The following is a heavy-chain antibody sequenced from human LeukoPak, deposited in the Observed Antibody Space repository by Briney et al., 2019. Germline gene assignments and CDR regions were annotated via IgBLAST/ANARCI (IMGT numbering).Heavy chain of an antibody. V-gene: IGHV3-23*01. J-gene: IGHJ1*01. Sequence: GGSLRLSCAASGFTFSSYGMSWVRQDPGKGLEWVSAISGSGDSTYYADSVKGRFTISRDNSKSTLYLQMNSLRAEDTAVYYCAKERYCTASSCYPAEYFQHWGQGTLVTVSS. D-gene: IGHD2-15*01. CDR2: ISGSGDST. CDR1: GFTFSSYG. CDR3: AKERYCTASSCYPAEYFQH.